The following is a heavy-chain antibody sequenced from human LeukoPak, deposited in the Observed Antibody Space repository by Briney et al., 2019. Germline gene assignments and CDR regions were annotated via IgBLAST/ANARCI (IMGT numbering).Heavy chain of an antibody. CDR2: IYYSWSN. CDR1: GGSLSRYY. CDR3: TRTLGDQYSYGENFDY. Sequence: SETLSLTCAVSGGSLSRYYWCWIRQPPAKGLEWRGYIYYSWSNNYNPSLKSRVTISVDTSKNQLSLTLSPVTAADTAVYYCTRTLGDQYSYGENFDYWGQGALVTVSS. D-gene: IGHD5-18*01. J-gene: IGHJ4*02. V-gene: IGHV4-59*12.